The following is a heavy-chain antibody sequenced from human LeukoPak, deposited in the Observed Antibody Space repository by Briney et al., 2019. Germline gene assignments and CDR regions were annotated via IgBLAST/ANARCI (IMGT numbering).Heavy chain of an antibody. V-gene: IGHV3-30-3*01. CDR3: ASIAYGDYPDY. D-gene: IGHD4-17*01. CDR2: ISYDGSNK. Sequence: QPGGSLRLSCAASGFTFSRYWMSWVRQAPGKGLEWVAVISYDGSNKYYADSVKGRFTISRDNSKNTLYLQMNSLRAEDTAVYYCASIAYGDYPDYWGQGTLVTVSS. J-gene: IGHJ4*02. CDR1: GFTFSRYW.